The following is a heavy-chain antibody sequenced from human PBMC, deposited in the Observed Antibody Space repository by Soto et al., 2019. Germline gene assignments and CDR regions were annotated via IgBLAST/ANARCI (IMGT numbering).Heavy chain of an antibody. J-gene: IGHJ4*02. CDR2: IWYDGSNK. V-gene: IGHV3-33*01. CDR3: ARDKYASGSLDY. D-gene: IGHD3-10*01. CDR1: GFTFSSYG. Sequence: QVQLVESGGGVVQPGRSLRLSCAASGFTFSSYGMHWVRQAPGKGLEWVAVIWYDGSNKYYADSVTGRFTSSRDNSKNALYLQMSSLRAEDTAVCYCARDKYASGSLDYWAKGTLATVAS.